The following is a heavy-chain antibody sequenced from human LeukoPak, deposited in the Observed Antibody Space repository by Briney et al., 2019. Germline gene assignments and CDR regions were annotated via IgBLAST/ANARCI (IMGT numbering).Heavy chain of an antibody. CDR1: GGSISSSRYY. CDR3: ARDLFWIAAANTNSNAFDI. Sequence: SETLSLTCTVSGGSISSSRYYWGWIRQPPGKGLEWIGSIYYSGSTYCNPSLKSRVTISVDTSKNQFSLKLSSVTDADTAVYYCARDLFWIAAANTNSNAFDIWGQGTMVTVSS. J-gene: IGHJ3*02. V-gene: IGHV4-39*07. D-gene: IGHD6-13*01. CDR2: IYYSGST.